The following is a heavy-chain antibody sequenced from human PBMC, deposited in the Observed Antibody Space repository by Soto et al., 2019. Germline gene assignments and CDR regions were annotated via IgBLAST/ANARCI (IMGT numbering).Heavy chain of an antibody. Sequence: SETLSLTCTVSGGSISSGDYYWSWIRQPPGKGLEWIGYIYYSGSTYYNPSLKSRVTISVDTSKNQFSLKLSSVTAADTAVYYCARLGGYCANARCYGYYGMDVWGQGTTVTVSS. CDR1: GGSISSGDYY. J-gene: IGHJ6*02. V-gene: IGHV4-30-4*01. CDR2: IYYSGST. D-gene: IGHD2-8*01. CDR3: ARLGGYCANARCYGYYGMDV.